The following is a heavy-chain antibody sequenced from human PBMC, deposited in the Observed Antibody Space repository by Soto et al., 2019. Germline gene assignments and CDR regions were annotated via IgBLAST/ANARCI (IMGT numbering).Heavy chain of an antibody. CDR2: IKEDGSEN. V-gene: IGHV3-7*01. CDR1: GFTFSDYW. CDR3: EPLRGSTFRKPLDY. Sequence: PGGSLRLSCGGSGFTFSDYWMSWVRQAPGKGLEWVANIKEDGSENYYGDSVKGRFTISRDNAKNSLYLQMNSLRAEDTAVYYCEPLRGSTFRKPLDYWGQGTLVTVSS. J-gene: IGHJ4*02. D-gene: IGHD2-2*01.